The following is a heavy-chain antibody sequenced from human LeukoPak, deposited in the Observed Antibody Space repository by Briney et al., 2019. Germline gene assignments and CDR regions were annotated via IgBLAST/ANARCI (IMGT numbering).Heavy chain of an antibody. V-gene: IGHV3-9*03. CDR2: ISWNSGSI. D-gene: IGHD6-6*01. J-gene: IGHJ6*03. CDR3: AKSASSRWYYYMDV. CDR1: GFTFDDYA. Sequence: SLRLSCAASGFTFDDYAMHWVRQAPGKGLEWVSGISWNSGSIGYADSVKGRFTISRDNAKNSLYLQMNSLRAEDMALYYCAKSASSRWYYYMDVWGKGTTVTVSS.